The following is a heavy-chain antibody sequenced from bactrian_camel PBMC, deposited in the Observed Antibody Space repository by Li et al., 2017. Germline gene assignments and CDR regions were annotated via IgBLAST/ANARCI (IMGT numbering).Heavy chain of an antibody. V-gene: IGHV3S1*01. J-gene: IGHJ6*01. Sequence: HVQLVESGGDSVQVGESLRLSCAASTLTDNTYCMGWFRQGKGKEREGVASIDPGGGSTVVADSVKGRFTISKDNAKNTLYLQMNSLKPEDTAMYYCTTIRHCTGIADFLYWAQGTQVTVS. D-gene: IGHD2*01. CDR2: IDPGGGST. CDR3: TTIRHCTGIADFLY. CDR1: TLTDNTYC.